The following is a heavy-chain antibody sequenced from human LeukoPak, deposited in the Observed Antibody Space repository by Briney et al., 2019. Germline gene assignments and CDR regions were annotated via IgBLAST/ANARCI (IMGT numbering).Heavy chain of an antibody. Sequence: PGGSLRLSCAASGFTVRSSYMSWVRQAPGKGLEGVSIISSAGTTYYADSVKGRFTISRDNSKNTVYLQVNSLRDEDTAVYYCARDLEAANTYYFDYWGQGTMVTVSS. V-gene: IGHV3-66*01. CDR2: ISSAGTT. CDR3: ARDLEAANTYYFDY. CDR1: GFTVRSSY. J-gene: IGHJ4*02. D-gene: IGHD6-13*01.